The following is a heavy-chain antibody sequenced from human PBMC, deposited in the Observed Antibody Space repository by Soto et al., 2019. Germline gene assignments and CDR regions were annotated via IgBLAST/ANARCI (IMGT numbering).Heavy chain of an antibody. CDR1: GFAFSSYG. J-gene: IGHJ4*02. Sequence: QAQLVESGGGVVQPGRSLRLSCAASGFAFSSYGMHWVRQAPGTGLEWVAVISYDGSLQHYADSVKGRFTISRDNSKNRGPLQMGGLRAEDPAVYYWVADRGYGHASVPYSWGQGTLVSVSS. V-gene: IGHV3-30*13. CDR2: ISYDGSLQ. D-gene: IGHD5-18*01. CDR3: VADRGYGHASVPYS.